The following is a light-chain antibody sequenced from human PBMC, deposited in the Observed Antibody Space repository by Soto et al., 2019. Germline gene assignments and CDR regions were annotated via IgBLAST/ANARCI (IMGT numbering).Light chain of an antibody. CDR3: QQSYSTPLLT. CDR2: AAS. V-gene: IGKV1-39*01. CDR1: QSISSY. Sequence: DIQMTQSPSSLSASVGDRVTITCRASQSISSYLNWYQQKPGKAPKLLLYAASSLQSGVPSRFSGSGSGTDFSLPISSLQPEDFATYYCQQSYSTPLLTFGGGTKVEIK. J-gene: IGKJ4*01.